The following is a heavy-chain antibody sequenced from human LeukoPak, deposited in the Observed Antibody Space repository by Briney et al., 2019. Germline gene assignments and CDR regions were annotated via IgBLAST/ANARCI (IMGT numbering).Heavy chain of an antibody. CDR1: GCTFSTYG. J-gene: IGHJ4*02. CDR2: IQAGGDEK. V-gene: IGHV3-30*02. Sequence: GGSLRLSCAASGCTFSTYGMHWVRQPPGKGLEWMTFIQAGGDEKYYAESVKGRFTVSRDNSKNTLYLQMNSLRAEDTAVYYCARDTPGYGGDDFDYWGQGALVTVSS. CDR3: ARDTPGYGGDDFDY. D-gene: IGHD4-23*01.